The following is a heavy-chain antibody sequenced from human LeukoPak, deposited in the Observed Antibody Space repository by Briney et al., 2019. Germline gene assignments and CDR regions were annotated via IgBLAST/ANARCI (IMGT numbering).Heavy chain of an antibody. CDR2: MNPNSGNT. CDR1: GYTFTSYD. Sequence: ASVKVSCKASGYTFTSYDINWVRQATGQGLEWMGWMNPNSGNTGYAQKFQGRVTMTTDTSTTTAYMELRSLRSDDTAVYYCARDHWFGELSPAGSWGQGTLVTVSS. CDR3: ARDHWFGELSPAGS. V-gene: IGHV1-8*01. D-gene: IGHD3-10*01. J-gene: IGHJ5*02.